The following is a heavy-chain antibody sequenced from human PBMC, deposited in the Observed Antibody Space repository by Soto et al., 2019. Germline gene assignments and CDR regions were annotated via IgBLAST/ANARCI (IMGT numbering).Heavy chain of an antibody. CDR1: GFIFSSYA. D-gene: IGHD3-22*01. CDR3: ARDRSAYDSSGYYERSDY. V-gene: IGHV3-30-3*01. Sequence: GGSLRLSCSASGFIFSSYAMHWVRQAPGKGLEWVAVISYDGSNKYYADSVKGRFTISRDNSKNTLYLQMNSLRAEDTAVYYCARDRSAYDSSGYYERSDYWGQGTLVTVSS. J-gene: IGHJ4*01. CDR2: ISYDGSNK.